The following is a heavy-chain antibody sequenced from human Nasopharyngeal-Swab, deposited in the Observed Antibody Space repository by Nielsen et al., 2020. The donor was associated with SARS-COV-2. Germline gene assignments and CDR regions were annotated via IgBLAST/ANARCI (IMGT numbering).Heavy chain of an antibody. J-gene: IGHJ6*03. Sequence: GGSLRLSCTASGFTFGDYAMNWFRQAQGKGLEWVTYIRNKDYGGTTEYAASVRGRFTISGDDSKNIAYLQMNSLTTEDTAVYYCTRDFPFSVDTATRGYMDVWGKGTTVTVSS. D-gene: IGHD5-18*01. CDR3: TRDFPFSVDTATRGYMDV. CDR2: IRNKDYGGTT. CDR1: GFTFGDYA. V-gene: IGHV3-49*03.